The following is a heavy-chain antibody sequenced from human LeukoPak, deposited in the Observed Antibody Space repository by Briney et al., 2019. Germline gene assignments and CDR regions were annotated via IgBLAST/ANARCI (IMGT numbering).Heavy chain of an antibody. CDR1: GFTFSSFA. V-gene: IGHV3-23*01. CDR3: AKDITGHNRGWYDY. J-gene: IGHJ4*02. Sequence: QPGGSLRLSCAASGFTFSSFALGWVRPAPGKGLECVSAVSGSGGSTYYADSVKGRFTISRDNSKNTLYLQMNSLRAEDTAVYYCAKDITGHNRGWYDYWGQGNLVTVSS. CDR2: VSGSGGST. D-gene: IGHD6-19*01.